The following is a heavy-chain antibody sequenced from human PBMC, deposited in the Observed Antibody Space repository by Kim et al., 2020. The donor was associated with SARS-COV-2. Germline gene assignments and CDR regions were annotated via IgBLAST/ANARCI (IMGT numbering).Heavy chain of an antibody. Sequence: GGSLRLSCAASGFIFGGHDMHWVRQGPGKGLEWVSAIDTAGETFYEESVKGRYIISRENGKNSLYLQMDSLRAGDTSVYYCARRIHLWVGVDVWGHGTTVTVSS. D-gene: IGHD3-10*01. CDR1: GFIFGGHD. CDR2: IDTAGET. CDR3: ARRIHLWVGVDV. J-gene: IGHJ6*02. V-gene: IGHV3-13*04.